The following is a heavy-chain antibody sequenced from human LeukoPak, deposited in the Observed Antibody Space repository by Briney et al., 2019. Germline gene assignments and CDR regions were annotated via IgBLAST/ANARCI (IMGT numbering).Heavy chain of an antibody. D-gene: IGHD6-19*01. J-gene: IGHJ3*02. V-gene: IGHV4-34*01. CDR2: INHSGST. Sequence: SETLSLTCAVYGGSFSGYYWSWIRQPPGKGLEWIGEINHSGSTNYNPSLKSRVTISVDTSKNQFSLKLSSVTAADTAVYYCARDAYQWLADAFDIWGQGIMVTVSS. CDR3: ARDAYQWLADAFDI. CDR1: GGSFSGYY.